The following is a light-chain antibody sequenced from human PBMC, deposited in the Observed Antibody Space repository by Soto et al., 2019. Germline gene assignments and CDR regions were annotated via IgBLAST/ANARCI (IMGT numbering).Light chain of an antibody. Sequence: EIVLTQSPGTLSLSPGERATLSCRASQSVSSNYLAWYQQKPGQAPRLLIYGTSIRATGISDRFSGSGSRTDFSLTIRRLEPEDFAVYYCQQYGSPPLYTFGQGTKLEIK. V-gene: IGKV3-20*01. CDR3: QQYGSPPLYT. J-gene: IGKJ2*01. CDR2: GTS. CDR1: QSVSSNY.